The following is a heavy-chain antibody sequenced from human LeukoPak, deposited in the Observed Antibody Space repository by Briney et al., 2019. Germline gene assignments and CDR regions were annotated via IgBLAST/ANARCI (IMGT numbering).Heavy chain of an antibody. V-gene: IGHV3-30-3*01. D-gene: IGHD2-15*01. CDR2: ISYDGSNK. Sequence: PGGSLRLSCAASGFTFSSYAMHWVRQAPGKGLEWVAVISYDGSNKYYADSVKGRFTISRDNSKNTLYLQMNSLRAEDTAVYYCARDSINPNKVVVAATIDYWGQGTLVTVSS. CDR1: GFTFSSYA. CDR3: ARDSINPNKVVVAATIDY. J-gene: IGHJ4*02.